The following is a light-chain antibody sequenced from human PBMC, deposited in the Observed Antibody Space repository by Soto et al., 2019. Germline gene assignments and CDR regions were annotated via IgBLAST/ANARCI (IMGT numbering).Light chain of an antibody. V-gene: IGKV1-9*01. CDR2: AAS. J-gene: IGKJ2*01. CDR3: QQVNSYPPYT. Sequence: DIQLTQSPSFLSASVGDRVTITCRASQGIRNYLAWYQQKPGKAPKLLIYAASTLESRVPSRFSGSGSGTEFTLTISSLQPEDFATYYCQQVNSYPPYTFGQGTKLEIK. CDR1: QGIRNY.